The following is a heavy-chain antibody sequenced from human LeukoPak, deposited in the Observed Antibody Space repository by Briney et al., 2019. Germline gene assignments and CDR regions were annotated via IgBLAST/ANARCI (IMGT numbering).Heavy chain of an antibody. CDR3: ARDTGQWLVQDAFDI. J-gene: IGHJ3*02. CDR2: IIPIFGTA. D-gene: IGHD6-19*01. V-gene: IGHV1-69*05. CDR1: GGTFSSYA. Sequence: ASVKVSCKASGGTFSSYAISWVRQAPGQGLEWMGRIIPIFGTANYAQKFQGRVTITTDESTSTAYMELSSLRSEDTAVYYCARDTGQWLVQDAFDIWGQGTMGTVSS.